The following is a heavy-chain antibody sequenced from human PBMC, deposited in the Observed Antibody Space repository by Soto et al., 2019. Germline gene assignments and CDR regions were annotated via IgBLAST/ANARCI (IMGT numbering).Heavy chain of an antibody. CDR2: IRSKANSYAT. CDR1: GFTFSGSA. V-gene: IGHV3-73*01. Sequence: GGSLRLSCAASGFTFSGSAMHWVRQASGKGLEWVGRIRSKANSYATAYAASVKGRFTISRDDSKNTAYLQMNSLKTEDTAVYYCTRHAGCSSTSCSTIAAYYYMDVWGKGTTVTVSS. CDR3: TRHAGCSSTSCSTIAAYYYMDV. D-gene: IGHD2-2*01. J-gene: IGHJ6*03.